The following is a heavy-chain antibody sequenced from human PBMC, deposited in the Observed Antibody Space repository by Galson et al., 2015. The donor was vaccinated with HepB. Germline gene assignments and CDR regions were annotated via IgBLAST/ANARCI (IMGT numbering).Heavy chain of an antibody. CDR3: ARVVNWFDP. J-gene: IGHJ5*02. Sequence: TLSLTCTVSGASINTHYWSWIRQSPGMGLEWIGYIYYSGRTNYKPSLKSRVTISVDTSKNQFSLRLNSVTAADTAVYYCARVVNWFDPWGQGTLVTVSS. V-gene: IGHV4-59*11. CDR2: IYYSGRT. CDR1: GASINTHY.